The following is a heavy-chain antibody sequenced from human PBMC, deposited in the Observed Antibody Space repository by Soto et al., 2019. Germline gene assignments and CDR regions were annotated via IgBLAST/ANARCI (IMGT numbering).Heavy chain of an antibody. J-gene: IGHJ6*01. CDR1: GFSFSTSA. D-gene: IGHD3-22*01. CDR2: IVVGSGST. V-gene: IGHV1-58*01. CDR3: AAGQYYYDSSGYSEHVGMEV. Sequence: SVKVSCKASGFSFSTSAVQWVRQVLGQRLEWIGWIVVGSGSTTNAQKFQERVNISRDMSTNTAYMELSSLRSEDTAVYYCAAGQYYYDSSGYSEHVGMEVWGQGTTVTVSS.